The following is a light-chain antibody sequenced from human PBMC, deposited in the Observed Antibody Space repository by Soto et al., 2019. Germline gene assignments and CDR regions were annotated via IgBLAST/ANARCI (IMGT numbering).Light chain of an antibody. V-gene: IGKV3-15*01. CDR1: QSISNK. J-gene: IGKJ1*01. Sequence: EIVMTQSPATLSVSPGAGVTISCRASQSISNKLAWYQQKPGQAPRLLIYTASSWARGVPARFSGSGSGTEFTLSISSLQSDDFAAYHCQQYNDLRWTFGQGTKVEIK. CDR3: QQYNDLRWT. CDR2: TAS.